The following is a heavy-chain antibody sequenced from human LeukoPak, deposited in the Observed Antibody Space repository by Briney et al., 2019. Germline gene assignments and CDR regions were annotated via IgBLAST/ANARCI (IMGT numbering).Heavy chain of an antibody. J-gene: IGHJ4*02. CDR1: GGSISSYY. V-gene: IGHV4-59*08. Sequence: PSETLSLTCTVSGGSISSYYWSWIRQPPGKGLEWIGYIYYSGSTNYNPSLKSRVTISVDTSKNQFSLKLSSVTAADTAVYYCAGRDFGVTYGHWGQGTLVTVSS. D-gene: IGHD3-3*01. CDR3: AGRDFGVTYGH. CDR2: IYYSGST.